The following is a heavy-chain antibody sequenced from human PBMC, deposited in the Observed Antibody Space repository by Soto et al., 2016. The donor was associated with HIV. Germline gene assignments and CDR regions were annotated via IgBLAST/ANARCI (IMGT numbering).Heavy chain of an antibody. CDR3: ARVTAGTYIDY. CDR1: GFTFSEYD. V-gene: IGHV3-13*04. J-gene: IGHJ4*02. CDR2: IGFAGDT. Sequence: EVQLVESGGGLVQPGGSLRLSCTASGFTFSEYDMHWVRQVTGKGLEWVTVIGFAGDTYYSGSVKGRFTISRENAKNSFYLQMNSLRVGDTAIYYCARVTAGTYIDYWGQGTLVTVSS. D-gene: IGHD6-13*01.